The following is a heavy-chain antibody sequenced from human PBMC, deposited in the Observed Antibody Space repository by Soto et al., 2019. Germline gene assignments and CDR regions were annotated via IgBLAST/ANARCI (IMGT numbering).Heavy chain of an antibody. Sequence: SETLSLTCAVYGGSFSGYYWSWIRQPPGKGLEWIGEINHSGSTNYNPSLKSRVTISVDTSKNQFSLKLSSVTAADTAVYYCAREFGDYEGDYFDYWGQGTLVTVSS. CDR2: INHSGST. CDR3: AREFGDYEGDYFDY. V-gene: IGHV4-34*01. CDR1: GGSFSGYY. D-gene: IGHD4-17*01. J-gene: IGHJ4*02.